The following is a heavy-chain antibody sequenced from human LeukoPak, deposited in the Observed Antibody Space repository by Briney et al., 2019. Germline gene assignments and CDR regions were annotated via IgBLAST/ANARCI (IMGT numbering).Heavy chain of an antibody. CDR2: ISYDGSNK. D-gene: IGHD5-18*01. CDR3: AKEKYRGYSYGSGDY. Sequence: GGSLRLSCAASGFTFSNYVMHWVRRAPGKGLEGVAVISYDGSNKYYADSVKGRFTISRDNSKNMVYLQLNSLRAEDTAVYYCAKEKYRGYSYGSGDYWGQGTLVTVSS. CDR1: GFTFSNYV. V-gene: IGHV3-30*18. J-gene: IGHJ4*02.